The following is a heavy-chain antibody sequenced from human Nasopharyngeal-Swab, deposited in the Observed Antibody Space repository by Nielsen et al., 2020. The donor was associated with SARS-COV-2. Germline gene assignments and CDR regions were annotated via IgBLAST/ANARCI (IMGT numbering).Heavy chain of an antibody. J-gene: IGHJ4*02. CDR2: INHSGST. Sequence: SETLSLTCAVYGGSFSGYYWSWIRQPPGKGLEWIGEINHSGSTNYNPSLKSRVTISVDTSKNQFSLKLSSVTAADTAVYYCARLSYYYGSGRTLFFDYWGQGTLVTVSS. V-gene: IGHV4-34*09. D-gene: IGHD3-10*01. CDR1: GGSFSGYY. CDR3: ARLSYYYGSGRTLFFDY.